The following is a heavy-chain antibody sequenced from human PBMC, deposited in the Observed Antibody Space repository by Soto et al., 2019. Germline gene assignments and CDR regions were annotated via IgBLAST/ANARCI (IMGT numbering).Heavy chain of an antibody. Sequence: GGSLRLSCAASGFTFSSYEMNWVRQAPGKGLEWVSYISSSGSTIYYADSVKGRFTISRDNAKNSLYLQMNSLRAEDTSAYYCAAPFNWFDPWGQGTLVTVSS. J-gene: IGHJ5*02. CDR2: ISSSGSTI. CDR3: AAPFNWFDP. V-gene: IGHV3-48*03. CDR1: GFTFSSYE.